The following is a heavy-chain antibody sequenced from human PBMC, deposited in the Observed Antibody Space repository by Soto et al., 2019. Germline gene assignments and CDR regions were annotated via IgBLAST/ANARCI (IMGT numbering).Heavy chain of an antibody. CDR2: IYYSGST. CDR3: ARHAGNYYGFVDY. CDR1: GGAISSYY. Sequence: QVQLQESGPGLVKPSETLSLTCTVSGGAISSYYWSWIRQPPGKGLEWIGYIYYSGSTNYNASLKSRVTISVDTSKNQFSLKLSSVTAADTAVYYCARHAGNYYGFVDYWGQGTLVTVSS. D-gene: IGHD3-10*01. J-gene: IGHJ4*02. V-gene: IGHV4-59*08.